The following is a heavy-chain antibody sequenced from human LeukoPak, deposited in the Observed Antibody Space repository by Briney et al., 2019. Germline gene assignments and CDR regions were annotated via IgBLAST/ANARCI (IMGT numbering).Heavy chain of an antibody. CDR3: AKDGHCPDSVCGNQIAVAGYVDY. CDR1: GFSFNIYT. V-gene: IGHV3-23*01. J-gene: IGHJ4*02. CDR2: INYNGGYT. Sequence: PGGSLRLSCEASGFSFNIYTTNGVRQAPGRGLEWVSIINYNGGYTYYADSVKGRFTIPRDNSKNTVYLQMSSLKPEDAATYYCAKDGHCPDSVCGNQIAVAGYVDYWGQGGLVTVSS. D-gene: IGHD2-8*01.